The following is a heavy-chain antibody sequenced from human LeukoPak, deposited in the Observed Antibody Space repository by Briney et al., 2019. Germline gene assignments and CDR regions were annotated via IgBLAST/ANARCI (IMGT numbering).Heavy chain of an antibody. CDR2: ISSSSSYI. CDR1: GFAFSSYS. J-gene: IGHJ4*02. CDR3: AKMMDYYDSSGLDY. Sequence: GGSLRLSCAASGFAFSSYSMNWVRQAPGKGLEWVSSISSSSSYIYYADSVKGRFTISRDNAKNSLYLQMNSLRAEDTAVYYCAKMMDYYDSSGLDYWGQGTLVTVSS. D-gene: IGHD3-22*01. V-gene: IGHV3-21*04.